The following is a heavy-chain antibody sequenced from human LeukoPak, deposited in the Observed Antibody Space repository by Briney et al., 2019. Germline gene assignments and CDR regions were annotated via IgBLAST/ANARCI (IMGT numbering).Heavy chain of an antibody. V-gene: IGHV3-9*01. CDR2: VTWNSGSL. J-gene: IGHJ6*02. CDR3: AKAHYRSYHYGLDV. D-gene: IGHD3-10*01. Sequence: GGSLRLSCAGSGFIFNNYAMHWVRQPPGKGLEWVSGVTWNSGSLTYAASVKGRFTISRDNAKNSLYLQMNNLRTEDSALYYCAKAHYRSYHYGLDVWGQGTSVTVS. CDR1: GFIFNNYA.